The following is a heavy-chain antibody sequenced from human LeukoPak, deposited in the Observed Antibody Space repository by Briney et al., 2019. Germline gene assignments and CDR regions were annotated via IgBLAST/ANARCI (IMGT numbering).Heavy chain of an antibody. CDR2: ISPYNGNT. J-gene: IGHJ4*02. CDR3: AREESIGSYQFLHDY. V-gene: IGHV1-18*01. CDR1: GYTFINYG. Sequence: ASVTVSCTASGYTFINYGITWVRQAPGQGLEWMGWISPYNGNTKYLQKLQGRVTLTTDTSTNTAYMEVRSLRSDDTAVYYCAREESIGSYQFLHDYWGQGTLVTVSS. D-gene: IGHD1-26*01.